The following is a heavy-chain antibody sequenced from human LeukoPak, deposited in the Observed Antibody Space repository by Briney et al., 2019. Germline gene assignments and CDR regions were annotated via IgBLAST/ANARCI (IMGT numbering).Heavy chain of an antibody. CDR1: GFTFDDYA. D-gene: IGHD2-8*01. J-gene: IGHJ4*02. CDR3: AKDPSPNGVCRQSNCDYFDY. CDR2: ISWDGGST. Sequence: PGGSLRLSCAASGFTFDDYAMHWVRQAPGKGLEWVSLISWDGGSTYYADSVKGRFTISRDNSKNSLYLQMNSLRAEDTALYYCAKDPSPNGVCRQSNCDYFDYWGQGTLVTVSS. V-gene: IGHV3-43D*03.